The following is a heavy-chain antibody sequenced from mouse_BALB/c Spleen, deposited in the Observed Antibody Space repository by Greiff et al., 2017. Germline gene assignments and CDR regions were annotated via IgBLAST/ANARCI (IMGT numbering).Heavy chain of an antibody. CDR2: ISYSGST. J-gene: IGHJ1*01. D-gene: IGHD2-10*02. Sequence: VQLQQSGPGLVKPSQSLSLTCTVTGYSITSDYAWNWIRQFPGNKLEWMGYISYSGSTSYNPSLKSRISITRDTSKNQFFLQLNSVTTEDTATYYCAGYGNERYFDVWGAGTTVTVSS. CDR1: GYSITSDYA. CDR3: AGYGNERYFDV. V-gene: IGHV3-2*02.